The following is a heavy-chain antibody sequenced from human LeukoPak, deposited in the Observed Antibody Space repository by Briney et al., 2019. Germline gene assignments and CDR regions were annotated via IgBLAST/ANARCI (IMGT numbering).Heavy chain of an antibody. Sequence: SETLSLTCTVSGGSVSSGSYYWSWIRQPPGKGLEWIGYIYYSGSTNYNPFLKSRVTISVNTSKNQCSLKTSPVTAADTAVDLCARVGAVTFDYWGEGTLVTVSS. CDR2: IYYSGST. V-gene: IGHV4-61*01. J-gene: IGHJ4*02. CDR3: ARVGAVTFDY. CDR1: GGSVSSGSYY. D-gene: IGHD4-23*01.